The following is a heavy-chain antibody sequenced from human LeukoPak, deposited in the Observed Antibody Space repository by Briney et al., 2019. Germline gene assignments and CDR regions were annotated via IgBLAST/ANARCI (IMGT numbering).Heavy chain of an antibody. D-gene: IGHD2-21*02. CDR2: INPSGGST. CDR1: GYTFTSYY. J-gene: IGHJ1*01. Sequence: GASVKVSCKASGYTFTSYYMHWVRQAPGQGLEWMGIINPSGGSTSYAQKFQGRVTMTRDTSTSTVYMELSSLRSEDTAVYYCARGGVTLKYGGYFQHWGQGTLVSVSS. V-gene: IGHV1-46*01. CDR3: ARGGVTLKYGGYFQH.